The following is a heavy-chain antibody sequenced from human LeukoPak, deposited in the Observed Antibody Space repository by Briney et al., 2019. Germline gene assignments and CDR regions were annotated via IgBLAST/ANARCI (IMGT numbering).Heavy chain of an antibody. J-gene: IGHJ4*02. CDR3: ARDHCTPGTCLGGH. Sequence: SVKVSCKASGDTFIPYTFSWVRQAPGQGLEWIGRIIPSLDVANYAQKFQGRVTLSVDRDTATTYMEMTSLRSEDTAIYYCARDHCTPGTCLGGHWGQGTLVTVSS. V-gene: IGHV1-69*04. CDR2: IIPSLDVA. CDR1: GDTFIPYT. D-gene: IGHD2-15*01.